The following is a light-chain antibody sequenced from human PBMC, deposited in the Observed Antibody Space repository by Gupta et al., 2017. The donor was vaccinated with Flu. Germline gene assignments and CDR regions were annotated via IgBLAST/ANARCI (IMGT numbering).Light chain of an antibody. V-gene: IGLV3-1*01. Sequence: YVLTQLPPMSVTPGQTANISCSGHEVGNKYVCWYQQKPGQSPVLVIYADAKRPPGIPERFSASSSGNTATLTISGSQNLDEAEYYCQAWDTNTAVFGRGTQLTVL. J-gene: IGLJ2*01. CDR1: EVGNKY. CDR2: ADA. CDR3: QAWDTNTAV.